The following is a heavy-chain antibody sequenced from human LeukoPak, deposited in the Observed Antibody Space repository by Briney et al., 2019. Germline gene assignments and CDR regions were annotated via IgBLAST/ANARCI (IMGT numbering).Heavy chain of an antibody. J-gene: IGHJ4*02. D-gene: IGHD2-2*01. Sequence: SVKVSCKASGYTLSRYGISWVRQAPGQGLEWMGWSSAYNENTNSALKVQGRVTMTTDTSTSTAYMELRSLRSDDTAVYYCARDLCSVEPAAPCYYFDYWGQGTLVTVSS. CDR2: SSAYNENT. V-gene: IGHV1-18*01. CDR1: GYTLSRYG. CDR3: ARDLCSVEPAAPCYYFDY.